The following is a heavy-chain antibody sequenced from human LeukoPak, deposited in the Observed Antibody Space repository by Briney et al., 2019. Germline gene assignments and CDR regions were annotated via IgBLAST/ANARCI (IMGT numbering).Heavy chain of an antibody. J-gene: IGHJ3*02. CDR1: GGSISTYY. V-gene: IGHV4-59*01. D-gene: IGHD6-13*01. Sequence: PSETLSLTCTVSGGSISTYYWSWIRQPPGKGLEWIGYIYYSGSTNYNPSLKRRVTISVDTSKNQISLKLNYMTAADTAVYYCARCYSSWQDAFDIWGQGTMVIVSS. CDR3: ARCYSSWQDAFDI. CDR2: IYYSGST.